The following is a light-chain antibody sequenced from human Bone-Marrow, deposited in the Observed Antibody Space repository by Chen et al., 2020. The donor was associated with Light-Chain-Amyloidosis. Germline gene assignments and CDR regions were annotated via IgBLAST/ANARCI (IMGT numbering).Light chain of an antibody. J-gene: IGLJ3*02. CDR1: SSDVGGYND. CDR2: DVS. V-gene: IGLV2-14*01. Sequence: QSALTQPASVSGAPGPSITLSCPGTSSDVGGYNDVSWYHQQPGKAPKLMIYDVSNRPSGVSNRFSGSKSGNTASLTISGLQAEDEADYYCSSYTSSSTLEVFGGGTKLTVL. CDR3: SSYTSSSTLEV.